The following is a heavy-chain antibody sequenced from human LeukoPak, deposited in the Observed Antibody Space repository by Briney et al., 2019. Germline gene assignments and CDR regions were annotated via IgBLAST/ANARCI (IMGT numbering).Heavy chain of an antibody. V-gene: IGHV3-21*01. CDR2: ISSSSSSYI. Sequence: GGSLRLSCAASGFTFSSYSMNWVRQAPGKGLEWVSSISSSSSSYIYYADSVKGRFTISRDNAKNSLYLQMNSLRAEDTAVYYCARRQQPTGGYYYGMDVWGQGTTVTVSS. CDR1: GFTFSSYS. D-gene: IGHD6-13*01. J-gene: IGHJ6*02. CDR3: ARRQQPTGGYYYGMDV.